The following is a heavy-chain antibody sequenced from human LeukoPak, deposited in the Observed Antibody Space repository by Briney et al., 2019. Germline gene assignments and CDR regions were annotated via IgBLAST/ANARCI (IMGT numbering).Heavy chain of an antibody. Sequence: PGGSLRLSCAASGFTLSSFVLSWVRQAPGKGLEWVSTISGSDGNTFYADSVKGRFTISRDNSKNTLFLQMNSLRADDTAVYFCARLSDYWGQGTLVTVSS. CDR1: GFTLSSFV. D-gene: IGHD2-15*01. CDR2: ISGSDGNT. J-gene: IGHJ4*02. V-gene: IGHV3-23*01. CDR3: ARLSDY.